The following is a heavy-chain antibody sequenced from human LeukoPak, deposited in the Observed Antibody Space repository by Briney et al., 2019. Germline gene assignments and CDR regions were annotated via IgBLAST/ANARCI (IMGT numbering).Heavy chain of an antibody. D-gene: IGHD5-24*01. Sequence: GGSLRLSCEASGYTFTNNWMTWFRQAPGKGLEWVANVNEDGSEQNYLDSVKGRFTISRDNAKNSVYLQTNNLRVEETAVYYCARGRGWIDPWGQGTLVTVSS. V-gene: IGHV3-7*01. CDR2: VNEDGSEQ. J-gene: IGHJ5*02. CDR1: GYTFTNNW. CDR3: ARGRGWIDP.